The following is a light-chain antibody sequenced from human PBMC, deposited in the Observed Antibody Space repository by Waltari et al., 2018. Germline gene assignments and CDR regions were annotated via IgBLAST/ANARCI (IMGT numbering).Light chain of an antibody. CDR1: QSLLFTSNNKNY. Sequence: DIVMTQSPDSLAVSLGERATINCRSSQSLLFTSNNKNYLSWYQKKAGQPPRLLLYWASTRESGVPDRFSGGGSGTEFTLSISSLQAEDVAVYYCQRYYNTPLTFGGGTKVDI. CDR3: QRYYNTPLT. V-gene: IGKV4-1*01. J-gene: IGKJ4*01. CDR2: WAS.